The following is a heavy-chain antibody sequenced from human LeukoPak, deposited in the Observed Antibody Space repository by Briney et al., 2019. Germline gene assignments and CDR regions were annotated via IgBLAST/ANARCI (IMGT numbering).Heavy chain of an antibody. CDR1: GYTFTGSF. Sequence: ASVKVSCKASGYTFTGSFIHWVGQAPGQGLDWMGWINPNSGATNYAQKFQGRVTMTRDTSISTAYMELSSLRSDDTAVYYCARVYGDYGDNWFDPWGQGTLVTVSS. CDR3: ARVYGDYGDNWFDP. J-gene: IGHJ5*02. V-gene: IGHV1-2*02. D-gene: IGHD4-17*01. CDR2: INPNSGAT.